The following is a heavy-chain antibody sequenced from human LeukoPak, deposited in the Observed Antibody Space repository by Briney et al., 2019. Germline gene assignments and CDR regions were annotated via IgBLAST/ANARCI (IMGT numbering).Heavy chain of an antibody. Sequence: TGGSLRLSCAASGFTVSSNYMSWVRQAPGKGLEWVSVIYSGGSTYYADSVKGRFTISRDNSENTLYLQMNSLRAEDTAVYYCARAAVRSVYYYYYGMDVWGQGTTVTVSS. V-gene: IGHV3-66*01. CDR2: IYSGGST. CDR3: ARAAVRSVYYYYYGMDV. J-gene: IGHJ6*02. CDR1: GFTVSSNY. D-gene: IGHD6-6*01.